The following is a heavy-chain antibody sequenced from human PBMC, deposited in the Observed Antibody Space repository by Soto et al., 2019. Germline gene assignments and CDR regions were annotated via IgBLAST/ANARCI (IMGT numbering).Heavy chain of an antibody. D-gene: IGHD2-2*01. CDR2: IIPIFGTA. V-gene: IGHV1-69*13. CDR3: ARVRLPTAQIVVVPAAMAYYGMDV. J-gene: IGHJ6*02. Sequence: GASVKVSCKASGGTFSSYAISWVRQAPGQGLEWMGGIIPIFGTANYAQKFQGRVTITADESTSTAYMELSSLRSEDTAVYYCARVRLPTAQIVVVPAAMAYYGMDVWGQGTTVTVSS. CDR1: GGTFSSYA.